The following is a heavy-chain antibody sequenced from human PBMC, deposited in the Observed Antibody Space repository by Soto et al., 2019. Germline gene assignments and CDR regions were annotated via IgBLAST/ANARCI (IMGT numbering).Heavy chain of an antibody. CDR1: GGSISSYC. CDR3: ASGYCSGGSCYPDNWFDP. CDR2: IYYSGST. V-gene: IGHV4-59*05. D-gene: IGHD2-15*01. J-gene: IGHJ5*02. Sequence: SETLSLTCTVSGGSISSYCWSWIRQPPGKGLEWIGSIYYSGSTYYNPSLKSRVTISVDTSKNQFSLKLSSVTAADTAVYYCASGYCSGGSCYPDNWFDPWGQGTLVTVSS.